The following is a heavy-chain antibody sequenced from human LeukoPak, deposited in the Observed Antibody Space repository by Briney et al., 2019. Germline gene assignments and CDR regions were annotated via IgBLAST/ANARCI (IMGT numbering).Heavy chain of an antibody. D-gene: IGHD6-6*01. CDR1: GYNFSTYW. J-gene: IGHJ4*02. CDR3: AKDPSPVDY. Sequence: GESLKISCKGSGYNFSTYWIGWVRQMPGKGLEWMGIIYPGDSDTRYSPSFQGQVTISADKSISSAYLQWSSLQASDTAMYYCAKDPSPVDYWGQGTLVTVSS. V-gene: IGHV5-51*01. CDR2: IYPGDSDT.